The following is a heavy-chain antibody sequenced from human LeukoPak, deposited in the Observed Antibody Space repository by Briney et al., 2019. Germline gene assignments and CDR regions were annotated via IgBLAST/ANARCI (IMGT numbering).Heavy chain of an antibody. CDR1: GFTFSSYL. Sequence: GSLRLSCAASGFTFSSYLMSWVRQAPGKGLEWVANIKQDGSEKHYVDSVKGRFTISRDNAKNSLYLQMNSLRAEDTAVYYCAREWVAGYRFYYYYYGMDVWGQGTTVTVSS. CDR2: IKQDGSEK. J-gene: IGHJ6*02. V-gene: IGHV3-7*01. CDR3: AREWVAGYRFYYYYYGMDV. D-gene: IGHD6-19*01.